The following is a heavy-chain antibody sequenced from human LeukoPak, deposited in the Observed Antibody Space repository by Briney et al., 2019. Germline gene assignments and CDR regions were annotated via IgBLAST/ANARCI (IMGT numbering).Heavy chain of an antibody. V-gene: IGHV3-23*01. CDR1: GFTFSSHA. J-gene: IGHJ6*02. D-gene: IGHD5-24*01. CDR3: AKDITVGRWLYYYGMDV. CDR2: ISGSGGVT. Sequence: GGSLRLSCAASGFTFSSHAMSCVRQAPGKGLEWVSGISGSGGVTYYADSVKGRFSISRDNAKNSLYLQMNSLRAEDTALYYCAKDITVGRWLYYYGMDVWGQGTTVTVSS.